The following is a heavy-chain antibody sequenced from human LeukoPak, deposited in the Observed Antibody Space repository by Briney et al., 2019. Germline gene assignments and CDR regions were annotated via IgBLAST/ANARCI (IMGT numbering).Heavy chain of an antibody. D-gene: IGHD7-27*01. Sequence: GGSLRLSCAASGFTFSSYWMHWVRQAPGKGLVWVSRINSDGSSTSYADSVKGRFTISRDNAKHTLYLQMNSLRAEDTAVYYCARENSNWGSDYWGQGTLVTVSS. CDR1: GFTFSSYW. J-gene: IGHJ4*02. CDR2: INSDGSST. V-gene: IGHV3-74*01. CDR3: ARENSNWGSDY.